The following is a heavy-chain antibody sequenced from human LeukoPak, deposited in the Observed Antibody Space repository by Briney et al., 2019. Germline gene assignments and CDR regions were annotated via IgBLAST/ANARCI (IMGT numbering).Heavy chain of an antibody. J-gene: IGHJ4*02. CDR1: GFTFSGYW. CDR2: IKEDGSEK. D-gene: IGHD4-17*01. CDR3: ARGGRTTVY. Sequence: GGSLRLSRAASGFTFSGYWMSWVRQAPGKGLEWVANIKEDGSEKYYVDSVKGRFTVSRDNAKNSVDLQMNSLRAEDTAVYYCARGGRTTVYWGQGTLVTVSS. V-gene: IGHV3-7*01.